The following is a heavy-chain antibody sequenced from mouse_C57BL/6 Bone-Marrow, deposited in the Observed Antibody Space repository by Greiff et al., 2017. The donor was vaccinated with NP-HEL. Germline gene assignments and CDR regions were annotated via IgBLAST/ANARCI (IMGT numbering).Heavy chain of an antibody. Sequence: DVKLVESEGGLVQPGSSMKLSCTASGFTFSDYYMAWVRQVPEKGLEWVANINYDGSSTYYLDSLKSRFIISRDNAKNILYLQMSSLKSEDTATYYCARVGGYSNYFDYWGQGTTLTVSS. CDR3: ARVGGYSNYFDY. D-gene: IGHD2-5*01. V-gene: IGHV5-16*01. CDR1: GFTFSDYY. J-gene: IGHJ2*01. CDR2: INYDGSST.